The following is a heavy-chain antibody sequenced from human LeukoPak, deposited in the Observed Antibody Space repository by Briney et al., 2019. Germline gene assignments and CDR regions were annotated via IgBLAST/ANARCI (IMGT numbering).Heavy chain of an antibody. V-gene: IGHV1-8*03. CDR2: MNPNSGNT. J-gene: IGHJ4*02. CDR3: ARGERLVGATSLSIYYFDY. Sequence: ASVKVSCKASGYTFTSYDINWVRQATGQGLEWMGWMNPNSGNTGYAQKFQGRVTITRNTSISTAYMELSSLRSEDTAVYYCARGERLVGATSLSIYYFDYWGQGTLVTVSS. CDR1: GYTFTSYD. D-gene: IGHD1-26*01.